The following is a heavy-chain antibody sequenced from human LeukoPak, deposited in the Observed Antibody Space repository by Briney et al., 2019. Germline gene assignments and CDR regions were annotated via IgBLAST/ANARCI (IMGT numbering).Heavy chain of an antibody. CDR2: ISGDGGST. CDR3: AKEIDTLGTNAFDI. D-gene: IGHD2-15*01. Sequence: GMSLRLSCAASGFTFDDYAMHWVRQAPGKGLEWVSLISGDGGSTYYADSVRGRFTISRDNSKNSLYLQMDSLRTEDTAFYYCAKEIDTLGTNAFDIWGQGTMVTVSS. CDR1: GFTFDDYA. V-gene: IGHV3-43*02. J-gene: IGHJ3*02.